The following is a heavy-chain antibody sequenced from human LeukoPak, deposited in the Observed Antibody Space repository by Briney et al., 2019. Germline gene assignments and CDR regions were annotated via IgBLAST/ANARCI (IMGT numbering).Heavy chain of an antibody. CDR1: GFTFSSYA. J-gene: IGHJ4*02. D-gene: IGHD6-19*01. Sequence: TGGSLRLSCAASGFTFSSYAMSWVRQAPGKGLEWVSVITGSGGSTYYADSVKGRFTISRDNSKNTVSLEMNSLRAEDTAVYYCAKVCVMRRSGWFGGDYFDFWGQGTLVTVSS. V-gene: IGHV3-23*01. CDR2: ITGSGGST. CDR3: AKVCVMRRSGWFGGDYFDF.